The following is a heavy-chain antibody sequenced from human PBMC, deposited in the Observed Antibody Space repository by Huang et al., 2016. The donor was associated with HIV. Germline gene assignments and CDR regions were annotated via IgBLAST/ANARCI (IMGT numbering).Heavy chain of an antibody. CDR2: RNPHTRNT. CDR3: ARSTDGELDY. J-gene: IGHJ4*02. Sequence: QVHLVQSGAEVKKPGASAMVPCKASGYTFTNYDFNWVRQAHGRGLNEMGWRNPHTRNTSFAQTVQGRVTITRKTSKTTAYMELTSLASEDTTLYYCARSTDGELDYLGLGTLVIVSS. CDR1: GYTFTNYD. V-gene: IGHV1-8*02. D-gene: IGHD4-17*01.